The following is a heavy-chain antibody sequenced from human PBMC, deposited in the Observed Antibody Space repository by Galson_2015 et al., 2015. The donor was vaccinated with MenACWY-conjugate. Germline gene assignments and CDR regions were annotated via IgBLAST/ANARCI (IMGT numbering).Heavy chain of an antibody. CDR2: ISSSSSTI. V-gene: IGHV3-48*04. Sequence: SLRLSCAASGFTFSSYSMNWVRQAPGKGLEWVSYISSSSSTIYYADSVKGRFTISRDNAKNSLYLQMNTLRAEDTAVYYCARGGTYYYDSSGYLVDYWGQGTLVTVSS. CDR1: GFTFSSYS. CDR3: ARGGTYYYDSSGYLVDY. D-gene: IGHD3-22*01. J-gene: IGHJ4*02.